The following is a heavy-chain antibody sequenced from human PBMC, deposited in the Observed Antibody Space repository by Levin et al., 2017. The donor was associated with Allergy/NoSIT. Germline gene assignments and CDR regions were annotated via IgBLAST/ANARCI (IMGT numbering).Heavy chain of an antibody. V-gene: IGHV3-64*01. CDR1: GFTFSSYA. Sequence: GGSLRLSCAASGFTFSSYAMHWVRQAPGKGLEYVSAISTNGDRTYYANSVKGRFTISRDNSKNTLFLQMGSLRAEDMAVYYCARVGYYDSSGFYLWAYYFQNWGQGTLVTVSS. CDR3: ARVGYYDSSGFYLWAYYFQN. D-gene: IGHD3-22*01. CDR2: ISTNGDRT. J-gene: IGHJ4*02.